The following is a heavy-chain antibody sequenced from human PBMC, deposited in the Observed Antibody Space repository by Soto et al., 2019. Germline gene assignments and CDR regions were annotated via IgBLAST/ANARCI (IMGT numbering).Heavy chain of an antibody. CDR1: GYTFTDYY. D-gene: IGHD6-6*01. CDR3: ARTPQSAHHDY. Sequence: ASVKVSCKASGYTFTDYYVHWMLQAPGQGLEWVSWSNPKTGSTLYAQKFQGRVTMTRDTSINTAYMEVTSLTSDDTAVYYCARTPQSAHHDYWGQGTLVTVSS. J-gene: IGHJ4*02. V-gene: IGHV1-2*02. CDR2: SNPKTGST.